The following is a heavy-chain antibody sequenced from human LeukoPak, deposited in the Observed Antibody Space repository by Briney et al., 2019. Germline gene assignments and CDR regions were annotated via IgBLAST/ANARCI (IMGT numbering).Heavy chain of an antibody. CDR2: SYDRGNT. J-gene: IGHJ4*02. CDR1: GGSISSYY. D-gene: IGHD6-13*01. CDR3: ARAAAAVLDY. Sequence: SETLSLTCIVSGGSISSYYWSWIRQPPGKGLEWIGYSYDRGNTNYNPSLKSRVTISVATSKNQFSLKLSSVTAADTAVYYCARAAAAVLDYWGQGTLVTVSS. V-gene: IGHV4-59*01.